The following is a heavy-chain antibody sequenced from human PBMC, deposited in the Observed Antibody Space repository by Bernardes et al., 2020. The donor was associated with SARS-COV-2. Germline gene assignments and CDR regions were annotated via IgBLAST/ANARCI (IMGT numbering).Heavy chain of an antibody. J-gene: IGHJ6*02. CDR1: GFTFSSYG. CDR3: AGELLPFYGMDV. D-gene: IGHD3-10*01. Sequence: GGSLRLSCAASGFTFSSYGMYWVRQAPGKGLEWVAVISYDGSNKYYADSVKGRFTISRDNSKNTLYLQMNSLRAEDTAVYYCAGELLPFYGMDVWGQGTTVTVSS. V-gene: IGHV3-30*03. CDR2: ISYDGSNK.